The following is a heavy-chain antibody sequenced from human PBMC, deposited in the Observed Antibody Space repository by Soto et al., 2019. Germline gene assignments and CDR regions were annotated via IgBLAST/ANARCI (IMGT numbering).Heavy chain of an antibody. Sequence: QVQLVESGGGVVQPGRSLRLSCAASGFTFSSYGMHWVRQAPGEGLEWVAVISYDGSNKYYADSVKGRFTISRDNSKNTLYLQMNSLRAEDTAVYYCAKDGSRQQLVFWFDPWGQGTLVTVSS. J-gene: IGHJ5*02. D-gene: IGHD6-13*01. CDR3: AKDGSRQQLVFWFDP. V-gene: IGHV3-30*18. CDR2: ISYDGSNK. CDR1: GFTFSSYG.